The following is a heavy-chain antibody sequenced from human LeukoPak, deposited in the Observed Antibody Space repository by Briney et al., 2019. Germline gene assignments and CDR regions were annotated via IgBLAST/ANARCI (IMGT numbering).Heavy chain of an antibody. J-gene: IGHJ4*02. V-gene: IGHV3-33*06. CDR1: RFTFSSYG. Sequence: GGSLRLSCAPSRFTFSSYGMHWVRQAPGKGLEWVAVIWYDGSNKYYADSVKGRFTISRDNSKNTLYLQMNSLRAEDTAVYYCAKDLGWFGELLQTFDYWGQGTLVTVSS. D-gene: IGHD3-10*01. CDR3: AKDLGWFGELLQTFDY. CDR2: IWYDGSNK.